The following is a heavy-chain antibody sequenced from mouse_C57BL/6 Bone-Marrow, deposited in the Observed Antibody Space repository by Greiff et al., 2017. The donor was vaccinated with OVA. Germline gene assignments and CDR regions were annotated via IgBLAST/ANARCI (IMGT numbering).Heavy chain of an antibody. CDR1: GYTFTCYW. CDR2: INPNSGST. Sequence: VQLQQSGAELVKPGASVKLSCKASGYTFTCYWMHWVKQRPGQGLEWIGTINPNSGSTNYNEKFKSKATLTVDKSSSTAYMQLSSLTSEDSAVYYCARSTWFDYWGQGTLVTVSA. J-gene: IGHJ3*01. CDR3: ARSTWFDY. V-gene: IGHV1-64*01.